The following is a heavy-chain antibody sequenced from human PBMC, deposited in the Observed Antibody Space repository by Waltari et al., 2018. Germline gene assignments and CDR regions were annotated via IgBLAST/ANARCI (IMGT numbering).Heavy chain of an antibody. CDR1: GFTFTNAW. D-gene: IGHD6-19*01. Sequence: EVQLVESGGGLVKPGGSLRLSCAASGFTFTNAWMNWVRQAPGKGLEWVCRIKSKTDGGTTDYAAPVKGIFTISRDDSKNTLYLQMNSLKTDDTAVYYCTTLGYRSGWSFDYWGQGTLVTVSS. J-gene: IGHJ4*02. V-gene: IGHV3-15*07. CDR2: IKSKTDGGTT. CDR3: TTLGYRSGWSFDY.